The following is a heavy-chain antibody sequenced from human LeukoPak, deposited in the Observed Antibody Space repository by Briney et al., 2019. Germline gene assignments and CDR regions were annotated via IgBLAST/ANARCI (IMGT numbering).Heavy chain of an antibody. D-gene: IGHD3-10*01. CDR1: GFTFSIYG. V-gene: IGHV3-33*01. J-gene: IGHJ4*01. Sequence: GRSLRLSCAASGFTFSIYGMHWVRQAPGKGLEWVAVIWYDGSNKYYADSVKGRFTISRDNSKNTLYLQMNSLRAEDTAVYYCARERRYYGSGSYYKTLDYWGQGTLVTVSS. CDR3: ARERRYYGSGSYYKTLDY. CDR2: IWYDGSNK.